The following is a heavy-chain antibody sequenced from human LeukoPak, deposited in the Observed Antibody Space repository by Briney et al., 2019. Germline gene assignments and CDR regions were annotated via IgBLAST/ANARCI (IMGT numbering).Heavy chain of an antibody. CDR3: ARDRVTTEFEAFDY. CDR2: ISAYNGNT. Sequence: GASVKVSCKASGYTFTNYGIIWVRQAPGQGLEWMGWISAYNGNTNYAQKLQGRVTMTTDTSTSTAYMELRSLRSDDTAVYYCARDRVTTEFEAFDYWGQGTLVTVSS. J-gene: IGHJ4*02. D-gene: IGHD4-17*01. CDR1: GYTFTNYG. V-gene: IGHV1-18*01.